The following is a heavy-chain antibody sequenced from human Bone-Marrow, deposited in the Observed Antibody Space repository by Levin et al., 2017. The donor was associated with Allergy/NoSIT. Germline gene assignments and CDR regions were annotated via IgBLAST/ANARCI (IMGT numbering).Heavy chain of an antibody. CDR1: GFTFRNAW. J-gene: IGHJ4*01. Sequence: GESLKISCAASGFTFRNAWMTWVRQTPGKGLEWVGRIISKTDGGRTDYAAPVKDRFIISRNDSENTLYLQMNSLKTEDSAVYYCTTGLEWELHTSIGWGHVTLVTVSS. CDR2: IISKTDGGRT. CDR3: TTGLEWELHTSIG. V-gene: IGHV3-15*01. D-gene: IGHD1-26*01.